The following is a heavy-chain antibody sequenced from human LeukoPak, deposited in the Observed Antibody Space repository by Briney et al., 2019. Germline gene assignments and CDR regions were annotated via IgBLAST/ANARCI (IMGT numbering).Heavy chain of an antibody. Sequence: ASVTVSCTASGYTFTSYAMHWVRQAPGQRLEWMGWINAGNGNTKYSQKFQGRVTITRDTSASTAYMELSSLRSEDTAVYSCARGVATNRYYFHYWGQGTLVTVSS. CDR3: ARGVATNRYYFHY. CDR1: GYTFTSYA. CDR2: INAGNGNT. J-gene: IGHJ4*02. D-gene: IGHD5-12*01. V-gene: IGHV1-3*01.